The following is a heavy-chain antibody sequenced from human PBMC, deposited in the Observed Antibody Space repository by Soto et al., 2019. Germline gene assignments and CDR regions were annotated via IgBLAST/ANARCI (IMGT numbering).Heavy chain of an antibody. CDR2: IYWDDDK. CDR1: GFSLTTRGVG. J-gene: IGHJ5*02. D-gene: IGHD3-16*01. V-gene: IGHV2-5*02. Sequence: QISLKESGPPLVKPTQTLTLTCTFSGFSLTTRGVGVGWIRQPPGKGLECLALIYWDDDKRYSPSLQSRLSITKDTSKNQVVLTMTNVDPVDTATYYCAHIPNYYQYDWFDPWGQGTLVSVSS. CDR3: AHIPNYYQYDWFDP.